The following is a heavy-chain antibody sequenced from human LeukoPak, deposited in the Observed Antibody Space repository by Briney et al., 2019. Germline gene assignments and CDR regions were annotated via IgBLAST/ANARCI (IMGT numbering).Heavy chain of an antibody. D-gene: IGHD3-22*01. J-gene: IGHJ3*02. CDR1: GYTFTSYA. CDR2: INPSGGST. CDR3: ARAPLANYYDSSGPGAFDI. Sequence: GASVKVSCKASGYTFTSYAMNWVRQAPGQGLEWMGIINPSGGSTSYAQKFQGRVTMTRDTSTSTVYMELSSLRSEDTAVYYCARAPLANYYDSSGPGAFDIWGQGTMVTVSS. V-gene: IGHV1-46*01.